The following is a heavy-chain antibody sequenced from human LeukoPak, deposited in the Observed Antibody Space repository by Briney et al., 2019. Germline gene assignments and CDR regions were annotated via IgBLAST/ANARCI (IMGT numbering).Heavy chain of an antibody. V-gene: IGHV5-51*01. Sequence: GESLKISCKGSGYTFTSYWIGWVRQMPGKGLEWMGIIYPGGSDTRYSPSFQGQVTMSADKSSSTAYLQWSSLKASDTAMYYCARGEMATTYFDYWGQGTLVTVSS. CDR2: IYPGGSDT. J-gene: IGHJ4*02. D-gene: IGHD5-24*01. CDR3: ARGEMATTYFDY. CDR1: GYTFTSYW.